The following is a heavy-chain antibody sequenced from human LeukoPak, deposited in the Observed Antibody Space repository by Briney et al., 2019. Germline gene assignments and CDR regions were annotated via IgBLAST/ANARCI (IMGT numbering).Heavy chain of an antibody. J-gene: IGHJ4*02. CDR2: ISGGAGST. D-gene: IGHD4-17*01. CDR1: GFIFSNYA. V-gene: IGHV3-23*01. CDR3: ARGPYGDYIDAFDY. Sequence: PGGSLRLSCAASGFIFSNYAMNWVRQAPGKGLEWVSGISGGAGSTYYADSVKGRFTISRDNAKNSLYLQMNSLRAEDTAVYYCARGPYGDYIDAFDYWGQGTLVTVSS.